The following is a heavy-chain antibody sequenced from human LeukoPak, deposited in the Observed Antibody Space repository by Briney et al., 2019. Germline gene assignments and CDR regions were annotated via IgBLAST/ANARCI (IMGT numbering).Heavy chain of an antibody. V-gene: IGHV2-5*01. D-gene: IGHD3-22*01. CDR1: GFSLSSRRGG. Sequence: SGPSLVNPPQPLTPTSTFPGFSLSSRRGGVSWIRQPPGKAPEWLTLISWNDEKRYNPSLRSRLSLIQDTSKNQVVLTMTNMDPVHSGTYYCAHSRDYYDNSGPGGMHYWGQGTLVTVSS. CDR2: ISWNDEK. J-gene: IGHJ1*01. CDR3: AHSRDYYDNSGPGGMHY.